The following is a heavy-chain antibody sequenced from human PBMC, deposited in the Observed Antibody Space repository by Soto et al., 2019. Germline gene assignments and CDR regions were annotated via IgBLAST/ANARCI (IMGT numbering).Heavy chain of an antibody. CDR2: ISGSGGST. D-gene: IGHD2-21*02. J-gene: IGHJ4*02. CDR3: EGGNSSATGCDDY. V-gene: IGHV3-23*01. CDR1: ACIFSTYS. Sequence: GESLTLSCAASACIFSTYSISWVCQPLGKVRECSSSISGSGGSTYYADTVKSRFTISRDNAKIKLYMQINSVRAEDKGVYYCEGGNSSATGCDDYWGQGTLVTVSS.